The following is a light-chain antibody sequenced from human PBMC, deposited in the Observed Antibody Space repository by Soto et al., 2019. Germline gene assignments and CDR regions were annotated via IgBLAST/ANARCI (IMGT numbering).Light chain of an antibody. Sequence: QSALTQPASVSGSPGQSITISCTGTSSDVGGYDYVSWYQQHPGKAPKLLIFDVSKRPSGVSYRFSGSKSGNTASLTISGLQAEDEADYYCSSYASSITFVFGGGTQLTVL. V-gene: IGLV2-14*01. CDR2: DVS. CDR1: SSDVGGYDY. J-gene: IGLJ2*01. CDR3: SSYASSITFV.